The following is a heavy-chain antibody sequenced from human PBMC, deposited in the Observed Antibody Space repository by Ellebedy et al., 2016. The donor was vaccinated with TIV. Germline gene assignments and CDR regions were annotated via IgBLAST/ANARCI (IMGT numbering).Heavy chain of an antibody. CDR2: INHSVST. J-gene: IGHJ1*01. D-gene: IGHD6-13*01. Sequence: MPSETLSLTCAVSGGSLSGYYWSWIRLPPGQGLEWAGEINHSVSTHYNPSLKSRVTISVDTSKNQFSLKLTSVTAADTAVYYCARAYSSSWYAIYPQWGQGTLVTVSS. V-gene: IGHV4-34*01. CDR1: GGSLSGYY. CDR3: ARAYSSSWYAIYPQ.